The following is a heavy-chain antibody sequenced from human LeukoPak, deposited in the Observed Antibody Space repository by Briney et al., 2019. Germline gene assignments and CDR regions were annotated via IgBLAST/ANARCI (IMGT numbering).Heavy chain of an antibody. CDR2: ITGDGSST. J-gene: IGHJ5*02. D-gene: IGHD2-2*01. Sequence: GGSLRLSCAASGFTFSSYWMHWVRQAPGKGLVWVSRITGDGSSTSYADSVKGRFTISRDNAKNTLYLQMNSLRAEDTAAYYCAKGGYCSSSSCYYGWFDPWGQGTLVTVSS. V-gene: IGHV3-74*01. CDR1: GFTFSSYW. CDR3: AKGGYCSSSSCYYGWFDP.